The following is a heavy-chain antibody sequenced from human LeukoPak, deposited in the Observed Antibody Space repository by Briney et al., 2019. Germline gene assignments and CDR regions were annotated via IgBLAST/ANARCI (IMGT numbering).Heavy chain of an antibody. V-gene: IGHV3-9*01. J-gene: IGHJ4*02. Sequence: GGSLRLSCAASGFTFDDYAMHWVRQAPGKGLEWVSGISWNSGSIGYADSVKGRFTISRDNAKNSLHLQMNSLRAEDTAFYYCAKDIGTVTYDVGAIDYWGQGTLVTVSS. CDR1: GFTFDDYA. D-gene: IGHD4-17*01. CDR3: AKDIGTVTYDVGAIDY. CDR2: ISWNSGSI.